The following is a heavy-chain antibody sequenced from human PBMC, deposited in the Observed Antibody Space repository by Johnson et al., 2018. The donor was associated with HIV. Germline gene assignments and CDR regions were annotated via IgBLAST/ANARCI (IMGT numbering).Heavy chain of an antibody. CDR2: IHSGGTT. V-gene: IGHV3-53*01. CDR1: DFTVSGNY. Sequence: VQLVESGGGLIQPGGSLRLSCAASDFTVSGNYMSWVRQAPGKGLEWVSLIHSGGTTFYADSVRGRFTISRDNSKNTLYLQMNSLGAEDTAVYYCARDWGPRLGYYDSSGYYWAFDVWGQGTMVTVSS. J-gene: IGHJ3*01. D-gene: IGHD3-22*01. CDR3: ARDWGPRLGYYDSSGYYWAFDV.